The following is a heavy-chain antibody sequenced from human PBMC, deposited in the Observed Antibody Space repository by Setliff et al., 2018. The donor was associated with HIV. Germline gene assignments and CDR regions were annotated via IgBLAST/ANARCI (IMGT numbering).Heavy chain of an antibody. J-gene: IGHJ4*02. CDR1: GGSIISGSYY. CDR2: IYTSGST. Sequence: PSETLSLTCTVSGGSIISGSYYWSWIRQPAGKGLEWIGHIYTSGSTNYNPSLKSRLTISVDPSKTQFSLKLSSVTAADTAVYYGANSGHWELLQYFDPWGQGTLVTVSS. CDR3: ANSGHWELLQYFDP. D-gene: IGHD1-26*01. V-gene: IGHV4-61*09.